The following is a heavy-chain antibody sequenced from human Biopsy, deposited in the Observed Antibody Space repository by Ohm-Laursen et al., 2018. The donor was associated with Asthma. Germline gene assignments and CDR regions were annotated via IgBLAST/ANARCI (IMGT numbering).Heavy chain of an antibody. J-gene: IGHJ5*02. CDR3: ARTTYGDDGFDP. CDR1: SGSGGYMRSGNYY. D-gene: IGHD4-17*01. CDR2: IYYSGTT. Sequence: GTLSLTCSLSSGSGGYMRSGNYYWGWIRQPPGKGLEWIGSIYYSGTTYYNPSLKSRVSISLDTSKNQFSLSLTSVTAADTAVYYCARTTYGDDGFDPWGQGTLVTVSS. V-gene: IGHV4-39*07.